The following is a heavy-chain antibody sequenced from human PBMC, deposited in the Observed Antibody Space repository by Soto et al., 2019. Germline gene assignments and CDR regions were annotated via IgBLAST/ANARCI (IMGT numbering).Heavy chain of an antibody. CDR3: AKVANYDIVTGYYAHFDY. CDR1: GFTFSSHA. Sequence: TGGSLRLSCAASGFTFSSHAMSWVRQAPGKGLEWVSSISSSGSTTYYADSVKGRFTISRDNSKNTLYLQMNSLRAEDTAVYYCAKVANYDIVTGYYAHFDYWGQGTLVTVSS. V-gene: IGHV3-23*01. J-gene: IGHJ4*02. D-gene: IGHD3-9*01. CDR2: ISSSGSTT.